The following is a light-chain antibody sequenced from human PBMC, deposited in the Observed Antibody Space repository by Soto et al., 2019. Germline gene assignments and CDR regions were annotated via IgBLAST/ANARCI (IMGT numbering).Light chain of an antibody. J-gene: IGKJ1*01. CDR3: QQYAASPRT. Sequence: VLTQSPGTLSLSPRERATLSCRASQSVSNNYLAWYQHKPGQAPRLLIYGASNRAPGIPDMFSGSGSGPDFTLTISRLEPEDFAVYYCQQYAASPRTFGQGTLVEVK. CDR1: QSVSNNY. V-gene: IGKV3-20*01. CDR2: GAS.